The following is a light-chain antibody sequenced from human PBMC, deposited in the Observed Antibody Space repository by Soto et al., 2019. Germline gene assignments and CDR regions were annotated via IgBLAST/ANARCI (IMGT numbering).Light chain of an antibody. J-gene: IGKJ1*01. CDR2: GVS. CDR1: QPVNSGY. Sequence: IVLTQSPGTLSLSPGEGATLSCRASQPVNSGYLAWYQQKPGQAPRLLMYGVSTRDTGIPDRFSGSGAGTDFTLTSSRLEPGDFAVYYCQVYGSSPKTFGQGTKVEFK. V-gene: IGKV3-20*01. CDR3: QVYGSSPKT.